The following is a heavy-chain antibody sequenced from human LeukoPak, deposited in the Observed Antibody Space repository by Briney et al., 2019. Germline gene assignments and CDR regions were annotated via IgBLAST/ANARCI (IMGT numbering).Heavy chain of an antibody. CDR3: ARWMATVTTLDY. CDR2: INPNSGGT. J-gene: IGHJ4*02. D-gene: IGHD4-11*01. Sequence: ASVKVSCKASGYTFNGFYLHWVRQAPGQGLEWMGWINPNSGGTNYAQKFQGRVTMTRDTSISTAYMELSKLRSDDTAVYYCARWMATVTTLDYWGQGTLVTVSS. V-gene: IGHV1-2*02. CDR1: GYTFNGFY.